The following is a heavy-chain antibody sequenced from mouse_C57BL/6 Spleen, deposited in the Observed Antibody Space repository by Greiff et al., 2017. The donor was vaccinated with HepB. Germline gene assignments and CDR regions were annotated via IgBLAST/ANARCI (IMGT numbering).Heavy chain of an antibody. CDR1: GFTFSSYA. CDR3: AIDRPYGGNFAY. D-gene: IGHD1-1*01. V-gene: IGHV5-4*01. CDR2: ISDGGSYT. Sequence: EVQLVESGGGLVKPGGSLKLSCAASGFTFSSYAMSWVRQTPEKRLEWVATISDGGSYTFYPANVKGRFTISRDNAKNNLYLQMSHLKSEDTAMYYCAIDRPYGGNFAYWGQGTLVTVSA. J-gene: IGHJ3*01.